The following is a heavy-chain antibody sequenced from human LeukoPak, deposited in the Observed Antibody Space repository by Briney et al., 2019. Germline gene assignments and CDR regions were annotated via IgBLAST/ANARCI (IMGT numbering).Heavy chain of an antibody. CDR3: ARREGEGFDP. J-gene: IGHJ5*02. Sequence: GESLKISCKGSGYSFTSYWISWVRQMPGKGLEWMGRIDPSDSYTNYSPSFQGHVTISADKSISTAYLPWSSLKALDTAMYYCARREGEGFDPWGQGTLVTVSS. CDR1: GYSFTSYW. V-gene: IGHV5-10-1*01. CDR2: IDPSDSYT. D-gene: IGHD3-16*01.